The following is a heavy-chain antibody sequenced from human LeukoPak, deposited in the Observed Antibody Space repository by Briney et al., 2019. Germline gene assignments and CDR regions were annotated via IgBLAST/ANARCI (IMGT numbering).Heavy chain of an antibody. CDR3: ARLGGLRLIVWFDP. CDR2: IYYSGST. Sequence: PSETLSLTCTVSGGSISSSSYYWGWIRQPPGKGLEWIGSIYYSGSTYYNPSLKSRVTISVDTSKNQFSLKLSSVTAADTAVYYCARLGGLRLIVWFDPWGQGTLVTVSS. D-gene: IGHD5-12*01. CDR1: GGSISSSSYY. V-gene: IGHV4-39*01. J-gene: IGHJ5*02.